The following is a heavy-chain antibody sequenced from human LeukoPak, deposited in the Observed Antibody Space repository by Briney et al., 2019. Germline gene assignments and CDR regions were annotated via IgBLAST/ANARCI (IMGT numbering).Heavy chain of an antibody. CDR2: IYNSGSI. J-gene: IGHJ4*02. CDR3: ARATVAGAFDF. CDR1: GGSVPNFY. Sequence: PSASLSLTCTVSGGSVPNFYWNWIRQSLGKRLEWIGYIYNSGSINYNPSLKSRVAISEDTSKNQFSLKLSSVTAADTAVYYCARATVAGAFDFWGQGTLVSVPS. D-gene: IGHD6-19*01. V-gene: IGHV4-59*02.